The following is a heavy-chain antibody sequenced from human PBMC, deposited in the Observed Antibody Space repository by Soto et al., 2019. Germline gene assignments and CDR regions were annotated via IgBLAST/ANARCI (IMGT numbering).Heavy chain of an antibody. CDR2: IYYSGST. CDR1: SGSIPSYY. Sequence: SATLALTCPVPSGSIPSYYCSWIRQPRGKGLEWIGYIYYSGSTNYNPSLKSRVTISVDTSKNQFSLRLSSVTAADTAVYYCARAWGRVFDYWGQGTLVTVS. CDR3: ARAWGRVFDY. J-gene: IGHJ4*02. D-gene: IGHD3-16*01. V-gene: IGHV4-59*01.